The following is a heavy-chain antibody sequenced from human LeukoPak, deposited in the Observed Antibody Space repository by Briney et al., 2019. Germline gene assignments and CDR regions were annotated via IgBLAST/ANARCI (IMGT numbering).Heavy chain of an antibody. CDR1: GFTFDDYA. Sequence: GGSLRLSCAASGFTFDDYAMHWVRQAPGKGLEWVSGISWNSGSIGYADSVKGRFTISRDNAKNSLYLQMNSLRAEGTALYYCAKVETRIAVAGRPFDYWGQGTLVTVPS. D-gene: IGHD6-19*01. CDR2: ISWNSGSI. CDR3: AKVETRIAVAGRPFDY. J-gene: IGHJ4*02. V-gene: IGHV3-9*01.